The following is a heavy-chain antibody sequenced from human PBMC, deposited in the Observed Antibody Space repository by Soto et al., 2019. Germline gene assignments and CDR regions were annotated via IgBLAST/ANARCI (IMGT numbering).Heavy chain of an antibody. CDR3: ARDPNYYGSGKGMDG. CDR2: IWYDGSNK. CDR1: VFTFSSYG. J-gene: IGHJ6*02. V-gene: IGHV3-33*01. Sequence: QVQLVESGGGVVQPGRSLRLSCAASVFTFSSYGMHWVRQAPGKELEWVAVIWYDGSNKYYAVAVTGRFTISRANSKNTLYLQMNGLRAENTAVYYCARDPNYYGSGKGMDGWGQGTTVTVCS. D-gene: IGHD3-10*01.